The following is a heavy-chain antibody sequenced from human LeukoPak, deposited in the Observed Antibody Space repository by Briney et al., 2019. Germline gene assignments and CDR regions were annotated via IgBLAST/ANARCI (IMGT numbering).Heavy chain of an antibody. J-gene: IGHJ4*02. Sequence: GGSLRLSCAASGFTFSGSAMHWVRQASGKGLEWVGRIRSKANSYATAYAASVKGRFTISRDDSKNTACLQMNSLKTEDTAVYYRTRLVTTGYWGQGTLVTVSS. D-gene: IGHD4-17*01. CDR3: TRLVTTGY. CDR1: GFTFSGSA. V-gene: IGHV3-73*01. CDR2: IRSKANSYAT.